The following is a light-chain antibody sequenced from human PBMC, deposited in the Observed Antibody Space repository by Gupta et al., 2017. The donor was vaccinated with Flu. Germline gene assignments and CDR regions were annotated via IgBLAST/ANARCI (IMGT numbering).Light chain of an antibody. CDR2: KAS. V-gene: IGKV1-5*03. CDR3: QQEHSYPWT. J-gene: IGKJ1*01. Sequence: DIQMTQAPSTLSASVGDRVTITCRASQSISSWLAWFQQKPGKAPKLLIYKASSLERGVPSRFSGSGSGTEFTLTISSLQPDDFATYYCQQEHSYPWTFGQGTKVEFK. CDR1: QSISSW.